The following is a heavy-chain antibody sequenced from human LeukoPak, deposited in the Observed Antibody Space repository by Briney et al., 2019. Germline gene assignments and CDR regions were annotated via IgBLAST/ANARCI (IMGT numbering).Heavy chain of an antibody. CDR3: ARQPRYCSGGSCLDDAFDI. Sequence: PSETLSLTCTVSGGSISSGSYYWGWIRQPPGKGLEWIGSIYYSGSTYYNPSLKSRVTISVDTSKNQFSLKLSSVTAADTAVYYCARQPRYCSGGSCLDDAFDIWGQGTMVTVSS. CDR2: IYYSGST. D-gene: IGHD2-15*01. CDR1: GGSISSGSYY. V-gene: IGHV4-39*01. J-gene: IGHJ3*02.